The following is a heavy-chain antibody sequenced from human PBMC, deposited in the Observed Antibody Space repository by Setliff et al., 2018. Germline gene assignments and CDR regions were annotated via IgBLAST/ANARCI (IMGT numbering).Heavy chain of an antibody. D-gene: IGHD2-2*01. V-gene: IGHV4-30-4*01. J-gene: IGHJ4*02. CDR1: GASVTSFDYY. CDR3: ARTHCTTTSCFYLHY. CDR2: ISHGVST. Sequence: PSETLSLTCTVSGASVTSFDYYWSWIRQPPGKGLEYIGHISHGVSTSYRPSLKSRLSISADTSKNQFYLKLTAVTAADTAVYYCARTHCTTTSCFYLHYWGQGTVVTVSS.